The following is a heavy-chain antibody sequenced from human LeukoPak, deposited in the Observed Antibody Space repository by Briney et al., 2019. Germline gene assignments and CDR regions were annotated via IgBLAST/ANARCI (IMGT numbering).Heavy chain of an antibody. CDR1: GFSFSSYW. V-gene: IGHV3-7*01. Sequence: GGSLRLSCEGSGFSFSSYWMTWVRQLAGKGPEWVANISPDESERYFADSGKGRSTISRDNTKKSAYLPMSSLRAEDTALYYCARLSAYYYGSYFYDYMDVWGKGTTVTVSS. CDR3: ARLSAYYYGSYFYDYMDV. CDR2: ISPDESER. D-gene: IGHD3-10*01. J-gene: IGHJ6*03.